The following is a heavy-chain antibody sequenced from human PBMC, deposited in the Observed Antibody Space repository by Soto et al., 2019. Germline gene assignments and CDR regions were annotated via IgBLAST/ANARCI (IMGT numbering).Heavy chain of an antibody. J-gene: IGHJ4*02. CDR1: GGSFSGYY. D-gene: IGHD3-22*01. Sequence: SETLSLTCAVYGGSFSGYYWSWIRQPPGKGLEWIGEINHSGSTNYNPSLKSRVTVSVDTSKNQFSLKLSSVTAADTAVYYCARARYYDSSGYYYWGQGTLVTVSS. CDR2: INHSGST. V-gene: IGHV4-34*01. CDR3: ARARYYDSSGYYY.